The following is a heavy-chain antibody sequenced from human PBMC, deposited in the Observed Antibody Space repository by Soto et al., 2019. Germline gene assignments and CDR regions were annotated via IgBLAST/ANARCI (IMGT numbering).Heavy chain of an antibody. CDR2: IYYSGST. V-gene: IGHV4-39*01. Sequence: TRSLTCTVSGGSISSSSYYWGWIRQPPGKGLEWIGSIYYSGSTYYNPSLKSRVTISVDTSKNQFSLKLSSVTAADTAVYYCARGRNWFDPWGQGTLVTVSS. CDR1: GGSISSSSYY. J-gene: IGHJ5*02. CDR3: ARGRNWFDP.